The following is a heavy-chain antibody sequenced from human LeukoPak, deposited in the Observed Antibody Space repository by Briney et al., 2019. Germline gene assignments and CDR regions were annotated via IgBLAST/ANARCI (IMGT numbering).Heavy chain of an antibody. Sequence: ASVKVSCKASGGTFNSYAINWVRQAPGQGLEWMGRIFPIFGTANYAQKFQGRVTVTTDESTNTAYIGLSSMRPEDTAMYYCARDRGERDSSWSLPAHGFDIWGQGTMVTVSS. J-gene: IGHJ3*02. CDR3: ARDRGERDSSWSLPAHGFDI. CDR2: IFPIFGTA. D-gene: IGHD6-13*01. CDR1: GGTFNSYA. V-gene: IGHV1-69*05.